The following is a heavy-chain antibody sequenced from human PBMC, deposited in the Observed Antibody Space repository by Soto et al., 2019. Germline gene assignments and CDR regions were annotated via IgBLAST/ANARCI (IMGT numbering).Heavy chain of an antibody. Sequence: GGSLRLSCAASGFTVSSNYMSWVRQAPGKGLEWVSVIYSGGNTDYADSVKGRFTMSRDNSKNTLYLQMKSLREEDKAVYFCVNEFKGALDYWGQGTLVTVSS. CDR2: IYSGGNT. V-gene: IGHV3-53*01. CDR3: VNEFKGALDY. D-gene: IGHD1-1*01. CDR1: GFTVSSNY. J-gene: IGHJ4*02.